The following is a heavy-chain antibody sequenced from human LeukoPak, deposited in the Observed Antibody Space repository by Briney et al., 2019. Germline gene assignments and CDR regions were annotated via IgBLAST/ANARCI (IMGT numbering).Heavy chain of an antibody. D-gene: IGHD3-22*01. J-gene: IGHJ3*02. CDR2: IYYSGST. Sequence: GSLRLSCAASGFTFSSYSMNWIRQPPGKGLEWIGYIYYSGSTNYNPSLKSRVTISVDTSKNQFSLKLSSVTAADTAVYYCACLTTADAFDIWGQGTMVTVSS. V-gene: IGHV4-59*01. CDR1: GFTFSSYS. CDR3: ACLTTADAFDI.